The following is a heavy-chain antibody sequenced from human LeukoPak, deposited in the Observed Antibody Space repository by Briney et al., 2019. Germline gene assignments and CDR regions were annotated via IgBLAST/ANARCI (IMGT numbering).Heavy chain of an antibody. CDR1: GFTFSDYY. CDR3: ALPHYYDSEGASDMDV. CDR2: ISSSGSTI. Sequence: PGGSLRLSCAASGFTFSDYYMSWIRQAPGKGLEWVSYISSSGSTIYYADSVKGRFTISRDNAKNSLYLQMNSLRAEDTAVYYCALPHYYDSEGASDMDVWGKGTTVTISS. J-gene: IGHJ6*03. D-gene: IGHD3-16*01. V-gene: IGHV3-11*04.